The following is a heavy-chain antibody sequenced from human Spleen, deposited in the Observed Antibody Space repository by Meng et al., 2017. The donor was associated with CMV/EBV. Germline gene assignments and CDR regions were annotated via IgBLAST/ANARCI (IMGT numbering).Heavy chain of an antibody. CDR1: GTSFNGYY. D-gene: IGHD2-15*01. V-gene: IGHV4-34*01. CDR2: INHSGST. J-gene: IGHJ6*02. Sequence: SETLSLTCAVDGTSFNGYYWSWIRQPPGKGLQWLGEINHSGSTNYNPSLKSRVTISVDTSKNQFSLKLSSVTAADTAVYYCARASDNYGMDVWGQGTTVTVSS. CDR3: ARASDNYGMDV.